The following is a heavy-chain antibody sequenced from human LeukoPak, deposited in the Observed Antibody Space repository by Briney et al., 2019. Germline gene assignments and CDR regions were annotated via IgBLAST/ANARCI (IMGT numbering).Heavy chain of an antibody. CDR1: GGTTDDYG. Sequence: GGSLRLSCAASGGTTDDYGMSWVRQAPGKGLEWLSYISSSGLYIHYADSVKGRFNVSRDNGKEEVYLQMKSLRADDTAVYYCATAHGLRYFMDVWGKGTTVSVSS. D-gene: IGHD3-9*01. J-gene: IGHJ6*03. CDR3: ATAHGLRYFMDV. V-gene: IGHV3-21*05. CDR2: ISSSGLYI.